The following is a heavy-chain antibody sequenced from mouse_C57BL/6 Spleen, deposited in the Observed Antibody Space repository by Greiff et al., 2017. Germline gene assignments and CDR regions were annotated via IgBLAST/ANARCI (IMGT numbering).Heavy chain of an antibody. D-gene: IGHD2-3*01. Sequence: QVQLQQSGAELVRPGASVKLSCKASGYTFTDYYINWVKQRPGQGLEWIARIYPGSGNTYYNEKFKGKATLTAEKSSSTAYMQLSSLTSEDSAVYFCARSDDGYYLDYWGQGTTLTVSS. CDR1: GYTFTDYY. CDR2: IYPGSGNT. J-gene: IGHJ2*01. V-gene: IGHV1-76*01. CDR3: ARSDDGYYLDY.